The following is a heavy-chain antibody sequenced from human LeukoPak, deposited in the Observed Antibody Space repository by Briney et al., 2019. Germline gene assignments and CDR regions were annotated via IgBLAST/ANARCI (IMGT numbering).Heavy chain of an antibody. Sequence: GGSLRLSCTASGFTFRSYWMSWVRQAPGKGLEWVANVNQNGSEKYYVASVKGRLTISRDSAKNSLFLQLNSLRAEDTAVYYCARNVDAFDIWGQGTMVTVSS. J-gene: IGHJ3*02. CDR3: ARNVDAFDI. CDR2: VNQNGSEK. V-gene: IGHV3-7*01. CDR1: GFTFRSYW.